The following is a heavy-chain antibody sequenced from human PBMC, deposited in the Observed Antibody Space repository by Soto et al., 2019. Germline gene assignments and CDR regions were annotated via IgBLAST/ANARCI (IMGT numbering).Heavy chain of an antibody. CDR3: VKRVAGNSRGYDH. V-gene: IGHV3-64D*06. CDR2: ISGSGGCT. D-gene: IGHD5-18*01. CDR1: GFTFSSYD. Sequence: GGSLRLSCVVSGFTFSSYDMNWVRQAPGNRLEWVSGISGSGGCTQYADSVKGRFTISRDNSKNVLYLQMSSLRFEDTAVYYCVKRVAGNSRGYDHWGQGILVTVSS. J-gene: IGHJ4*01.